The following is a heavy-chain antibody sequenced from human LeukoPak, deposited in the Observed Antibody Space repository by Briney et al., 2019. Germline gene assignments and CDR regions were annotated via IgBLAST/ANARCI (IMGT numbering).Heavy chain of an antibody. CDR3: ATTNDGGGYQWGDFFDF. CDR1: GGTSNSHA. J-gene: IGHJ4*02. D-gene: IGHD3-22*01. V-gene: IGHV1-69*04. CDR2: IIPNLGTT. Sequence: ASVKVSCKASGGTSNSHAISWVRQAPGQGLEWMGRIIPNLGTTNRAQNFQDRVTLTADKSTNTAYMQLTSLTSDDTAVYYCATTNDGGGYQWGDFFDFWGQGTLVTVSS.